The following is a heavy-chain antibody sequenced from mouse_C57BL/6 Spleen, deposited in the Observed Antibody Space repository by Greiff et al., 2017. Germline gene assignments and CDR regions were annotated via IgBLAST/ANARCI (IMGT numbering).Heavy chain of an antibody. CDR3: ASISYNHDDFDY. CDR2: INPSSGYT. CDR1: GYTFTSYW. Sequence: QVQLQQSGAELAKPGASVKLSCKASGYTFTSYWMHWVKQRPGRGLEWIGYINPSSGYTKYNQKFKDKATLTADKSSSTAYMQLSSLTYEDSAVYYCASISYNHDDFDYWGQGTTLTVAS. D-gene: IGHD1-3*01. J-gene: IGHJ2*01. V-gene: IGHV1-7*01.